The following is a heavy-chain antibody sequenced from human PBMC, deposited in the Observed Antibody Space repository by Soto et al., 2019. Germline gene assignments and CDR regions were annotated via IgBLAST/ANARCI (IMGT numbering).Heavy chain of an antibody. CDR1: GFTFSSYG. Sequence: QVQLVESGGGVVQPGRSLRLSCAASGFTFSSYGMHWVRQAPGKGLEWVAVISYDGSNKYYADSVKGRFTISRDNSKNTLYLQMNSLRAEDTAVYYCAKIQARWGWELLWGILDYWGQGTLVTVSS. CDR3: AKIQARWGWELLWGILDY. D-gene: IGHD1-26*01. J-gene: IGHJ4*02. CDR2: ISYDGSNK. V-gene: IGHV3-30*18.